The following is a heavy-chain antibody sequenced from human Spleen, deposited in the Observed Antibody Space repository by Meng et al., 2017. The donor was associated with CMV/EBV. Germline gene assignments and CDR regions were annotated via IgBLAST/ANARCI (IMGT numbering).Heavy chain of an antibody. J-gene: IGHJ4*02. CDR2: IVPILGVT. D-gene: IGHD7-27*01. V-gene: IGHV1-69*02. CDR1: GGTFSRYT. CDR3: ARAPGETGDALGN. Sequence: SVKVSCKASGGTFSRYTINWVRQAPGQGLEWMGRIVPILGVTNYAQKFQGTVTITADKSTNTAYLELRSLRTEDTAMYYCARAPGETGDALGNWGQGTLVTVSS.